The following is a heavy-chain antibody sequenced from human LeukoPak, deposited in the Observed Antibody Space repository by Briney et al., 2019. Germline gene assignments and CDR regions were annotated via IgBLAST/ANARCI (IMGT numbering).Heavy chain of an antibody. D-gene: IGHD3-10*02. Sequence: GGSLRLSCTASGFTFGDYAMSWFRQAPGKGLEWVSYISSSGSTIYYADSVKGRFTISRDNAKNSLYLQMNSLRAEDTAVYYCAELGITMIGGVWGKGTTVTISS. V-gene: IGHV3-48*03. CDR3: AELGITMIGGV. CDR1: GFTFGDYA. J-gene: IGHJ6*04. CDR2: ISSSGSTI.